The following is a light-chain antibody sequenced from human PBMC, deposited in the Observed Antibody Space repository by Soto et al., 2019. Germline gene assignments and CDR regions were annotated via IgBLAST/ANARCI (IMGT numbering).Light chain of an antibody. CDR1: QTIRKY. J-gene: IGKJ2*01. CDR2: TAS. Sequence: DIQMTQSPSSLSASVGDNVTITCRASQTIRKYLNWYQQKPPKAPKLLIYTASRLHSGVPSRFSGSGSGTDFTLTITGLQPEDFGTYYCQQALRFPYTFGQGTKVDIK. V-gene: IGKV1-39*01. CDR3: QQALRFPYT.